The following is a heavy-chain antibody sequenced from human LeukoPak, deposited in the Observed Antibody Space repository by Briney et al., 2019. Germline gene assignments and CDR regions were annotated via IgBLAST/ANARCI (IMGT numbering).Heavy chain of an antibody. CDR2: MWYDGSNK. J-gene: IGHJ4*02. V-gene: IGHV3-33*01. D-gene: IGHD3-22*01. Sequence: PGGSLRLSCAASGFTFSSYGMHWVRQAPGKGLEWVAVMWYDGSNKYYADSVKGRFTISRDNSKNTLYLQMNSLRAEDTAVYYCARDRVSYYDSSGRLDYWGQGTLVTVSS. CDR3: ARDRVSYYDSSGRLDY. CDR1: GFTFSSYG.